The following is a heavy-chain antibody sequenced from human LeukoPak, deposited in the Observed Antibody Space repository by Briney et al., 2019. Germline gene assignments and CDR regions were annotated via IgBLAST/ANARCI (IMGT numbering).Heavy chain of an antibody. Sequence: ESGPALVKPIQTLTLTCTFSGFSLSTRGMCVSWIRQPPGKALEWLARIDWDDDKYYSTSLKTRLTISKDTSKNQVVLTMTNMDPVDTATYYCARLIIAAAGFDYWGQGTLVTVSS. CDR3: ARLIIAAAGFDY. D-gene: IGHD6-13*01. CDR2: IDWDDDK. CDR1: GFSLSTRGMC. V-gene: IGHV2-70*11. J-gene: IGHJ4*02.